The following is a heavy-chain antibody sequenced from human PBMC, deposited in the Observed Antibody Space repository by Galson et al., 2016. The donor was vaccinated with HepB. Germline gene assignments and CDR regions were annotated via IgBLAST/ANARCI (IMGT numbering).Heavy chain of an antibody. CDR1: GGSISSYY. Sequence: SETLSLTCTVSGGSISSYYWSWIRQSPGKGLEWIGYIYYSGRTNYNPSLKSRVTISVDTSKNQFSLKLKSVTAADTSVYYCAIDRDSSSYYSLDYWGQGTLVTVSS. CDR2: IYYSGRT. V-gene: IGHV4-59*01. D-gene: IGHD3-22*01. CDR3: AIDRDSSSYYSLDY. J-gene: IGHJ4*02.